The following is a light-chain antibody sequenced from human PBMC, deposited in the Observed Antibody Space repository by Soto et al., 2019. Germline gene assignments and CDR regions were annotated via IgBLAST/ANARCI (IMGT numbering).Light chain of an antibody. CDR1: SSNIGNNY. J-gene: IGLJ2*01. Sequence: QSVLTPPPSVSAAPGQTVTISCSGSSSNIGNNYVSWYQQLPGTAPKVLIFDNNKRPAGIPDRFSGSKSGTSATLAITGLQTGDEADYYCETGDNSLSAGLFGGGTKVTVL. CDR2: DNN. CDR3: ETGDNSLSAGL. V-gene: IGLV1-51*01.